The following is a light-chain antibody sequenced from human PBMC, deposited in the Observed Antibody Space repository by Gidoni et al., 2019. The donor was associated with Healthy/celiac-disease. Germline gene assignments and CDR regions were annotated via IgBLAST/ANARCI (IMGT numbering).Light chain of an antibody. Sequence: QSALTQPASVSGSPGQSITISCTGTSSDVGYYNYVSWYQQHPGKPPKLMIYDVSNRPSGVSNRFSGSKSGNTASLTISGLQAEDEADYYCSSYTNRGTRVFGTGTKVTVL. CDR2: DVS. J-gene: IGLJ1*01. V-gene: IGLV2-14*03. CDR3: SSYTNRGTRV. CDR1: SSDVGYYNY.